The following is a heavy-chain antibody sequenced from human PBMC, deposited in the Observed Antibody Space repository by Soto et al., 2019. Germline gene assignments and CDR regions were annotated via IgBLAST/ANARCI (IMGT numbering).Heavy chain of an antibody. V-gene: IGHV1-2*02. J-gene: IGHJ4*02. D-gene: IGHD3-10*01. CDR2: INPNSGGT. CDR1: GYTFTGYY. Sequence: ASVKVTFKASGYTFTGYYMHWVRQAPGQGLEWMGWINPNSGGTNYAQKFQGRVTMTRDTSISTAYMELSRLRSDDTAVYYCARSPQRSTYYYGSGSYSLDYWGQGTLVTVSS. CDR3: ARSPQRSTYYYGSGSYSLDY.